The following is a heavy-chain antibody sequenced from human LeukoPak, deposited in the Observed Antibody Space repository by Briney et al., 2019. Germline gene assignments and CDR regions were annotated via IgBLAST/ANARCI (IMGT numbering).Heavy chain of an antibody. D-gene: IGHD2-8*01. Sequence: ASVKVSCKASGYTFTSYGISWVRQAPGQGLEWMGWISAYNGNTNYAQKLQGRVTMTTDTSTSTAYMELRSLRSDDTAVYYCARYLGYCTNDVCYKRSWYFDLWGRGTLVTVSS. V-gene: IGHV1-18*01. CDR1: GYTFTSYG. CDR2: ISAYNGNT. CDR3: ARYLGYCTNDVCYKRSWYFDL. J-gene: IGHJ2*01.